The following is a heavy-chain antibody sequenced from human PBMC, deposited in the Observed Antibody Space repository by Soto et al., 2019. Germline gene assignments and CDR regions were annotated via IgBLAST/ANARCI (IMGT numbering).Heavy chain of an antibody. D-gene: IGHD3-3*01. CDR1: GYTFTSYD. Sequence: QVQLVQSGAEVQKPGASLKVSCKASGYTFTSYDINWVRQATGQGLEWMGWMNPNSGNTGYAQKFQGRVTMTRNTSIITDYIELSSLRSEDTAVYYCARDRSGHTDYWGQGTLVTVS. V-gene: IGHV1-8*01. J-gene: IGHJ4*02. CDR2: MNPNSGNT. CDR3: ARDRSGHTDY.